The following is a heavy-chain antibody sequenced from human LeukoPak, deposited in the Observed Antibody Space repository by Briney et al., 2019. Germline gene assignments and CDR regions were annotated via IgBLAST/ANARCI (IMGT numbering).Heavy chain of an antibody. CDR2: ISGGGGST. CDR3: AKGRCSSTSCYCGVTDYYYYYMDV. V-gene: IGHV3-23*01. CDR1: GFTFSSYA. Sequence: GGSLRLSCVASGFTFSSYAMSWVRQAPGKGLERVSTISGGGGSTYYADPVKGRFTISRDNLKNTLYLQMNSLRAEDTAVYYCAKGRCSSTSCYCGVTDYYYYYMDVWGKGTMVTVSS. D-gene: IGHD2-2*01. J-gene: IGHJ6*03.